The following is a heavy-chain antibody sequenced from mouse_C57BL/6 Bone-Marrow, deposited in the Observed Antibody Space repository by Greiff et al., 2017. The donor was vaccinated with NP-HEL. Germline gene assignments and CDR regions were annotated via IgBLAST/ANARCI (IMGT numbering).Heavy chain of an antibody. Sequence: EVKLVESGGGLVKPGGSLKLSCAASGFTFSSYAMSWVRQTPGKRLEWVATISDGCSYTYYPDNVKGRFTISRDNAKNNLYLQMSHLKSEDTAMYYCARVSQLSWFAYWGQGTLVTVSA. CDR3: ARVSQLSWFAY. CDR2: ISDGCSYT. CDR1: GFTFSSYA. V-gene: IGHV5-4*03. J-gene: IGHJ3*01. D-gene: IGHD4-1*02.